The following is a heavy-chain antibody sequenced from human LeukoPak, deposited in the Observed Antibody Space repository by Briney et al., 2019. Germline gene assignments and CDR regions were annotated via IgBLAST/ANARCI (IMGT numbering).Heavy chain of an antibody. V-gene: IGHV3-11*01. CDR3: ARDCSSTSCYLYYYYGMDV. CDR2: ISSSGSTI. CDR1: GFTFSDYY. J-gene: IGHJ6*02. Sequence: GGSLRLSCAASGFTFSDYYMSWIRQAPGKGLKWVSYISSSGSTIYYADSVKGRFTISRDNAKNSLYLQMNSLRAEDTAVYYCARDCSSTSCYLYYYYGMDVWGQGTTVTVSS. D-gene: IGHD2-2*01.